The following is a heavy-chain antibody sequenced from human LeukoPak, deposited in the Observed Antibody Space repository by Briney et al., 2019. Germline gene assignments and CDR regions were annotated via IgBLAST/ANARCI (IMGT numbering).Heavy chain of an antibody. D-gene: IGHD4-17*01. CDR3: AREEITVTLDY. J-gene: IGHJ4*02. CDR1: GFTFSSYA. V-gene: IGHV3-7*03. CDR2: IKQDGSEK. Sequence: GGSLRLSCAASGFTFSSYAMSWVRQAPGKGLEWVANIKQDGSEKYYVDSVKGRFTISRDNAKNSLYLQMNSLRAEDTAVYYCAREEITVTLDYWGQGTLVTVSS.